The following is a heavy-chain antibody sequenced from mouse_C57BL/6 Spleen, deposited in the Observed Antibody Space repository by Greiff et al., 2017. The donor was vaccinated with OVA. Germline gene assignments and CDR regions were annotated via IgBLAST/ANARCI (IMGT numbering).Heavy chain of an antibody. D-gene: IGHD1-1*01. CDR2: IDPSDSYT. V-gene: IGHV1-69*01. CDR1: GYTFTSYW. CDR3: ARDDGSSYSYFGV. Sequence: VQLQQPGAELVMPGASVKLSCKASGYTFTSYWMHWVKQRPGQGLEWIGEIDPSDSYTNYNQKFKGKSTLTVDKSSSTAYMQLSSLTSEDSAVYYWARDDGSSYSYFGVWGTGTTVTVAS. J-gene: IGHJ1*03.